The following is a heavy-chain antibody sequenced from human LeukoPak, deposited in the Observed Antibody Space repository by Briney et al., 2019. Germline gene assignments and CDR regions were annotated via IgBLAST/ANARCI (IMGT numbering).Heavy chain of an antibody. J-gene: IGHJ4*02. D-gene: IGHD2-2*01. CDR1: GFTFSSYA. V-gene: IGHV3-30-3*01. CDR2: ISYDGSNK. Sequence: PGGSLRLSCAASGFTFSSYAMHWVRQAPGKGLEWVAVISYDGSNKYYADSVKGRFTISRDNSKNTLYLQMNSLRAEDTAVYYCATHGLVVPAAIDYWGQGTLVTVSS. CDR3: ATHGLVVPAAIDY.